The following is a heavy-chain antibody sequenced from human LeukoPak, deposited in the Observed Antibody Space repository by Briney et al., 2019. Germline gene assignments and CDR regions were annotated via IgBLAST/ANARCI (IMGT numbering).Heavy chain of an antibody. CDR2: IWYDASNK. V-gene: IGHV3-30*02. Sequence: GGSLRLSCAASGFIFRSYGMHWVRQAPGKGLEWVTFIWYDASNKYYAESVKGRFTISRDNSRNTVFLQMNSLRAEDTAIYYCATDISTHYFGSWGQGTLVTVSS. CDR3: ATDISTHYFGS. CDR1: GFIFRSYG. J-gene: IGHJ4*02. D-gene: IGHD3-9*01.